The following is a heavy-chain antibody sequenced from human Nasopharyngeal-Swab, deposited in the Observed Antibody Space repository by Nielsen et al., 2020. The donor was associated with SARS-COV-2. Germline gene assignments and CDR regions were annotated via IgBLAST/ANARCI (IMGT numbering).Heavy chain of an antibody. D-gene: IGHD6-19*01. CDR2: ISSSSSYI. CDR3: ARVRSLAGHDAFDI. Sequence: GGSLRLSCAASGFTFSSYSMNWVRQAPGKGLEWVSSISSSSSYIYYADSVKGRFTISRDNAKNSLYLQMNSLRAEDTAVYYCARVRSLAGHDAFDIWGQGTMVTVSS. J-gene: IGHJ3*02. CDR1: GFTFSSYS. V-gene: IGHV3-21*01.